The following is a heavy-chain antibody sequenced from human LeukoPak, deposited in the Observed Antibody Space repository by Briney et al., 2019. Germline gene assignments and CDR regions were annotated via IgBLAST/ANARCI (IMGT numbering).Heavy chain of an antibody. J-gene: IGHJ4*02. CDR3: ARMNTAMVTAEVDY. D-gene: IGHD5-18*01. CDR2: INPNSGGT. CDR1: GYTFTGYY. V-gene: IGHV1-2*02. Sequence: ASVKVSCKASGYTFTGYYMHWVRQAPGQGLEWMGWINPNSGGTNYAQKFQGRVTMTRDTSISTAYMELSSLRSEDTAVYYCARMNTAMVTAEVDYWGQGTLVTVSS.